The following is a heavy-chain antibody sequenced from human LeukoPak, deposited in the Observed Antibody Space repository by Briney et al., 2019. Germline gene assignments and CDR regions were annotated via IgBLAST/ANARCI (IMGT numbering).Heavy chain of an antibody. D-gene: IGHD1-26*01. CDR2: IIPIFGTA. CDR3: ARVSVGATTSAFDY. J-gene: IGHJ4*02. CDR1: GGTFSSYA. Sequence: SVKVSCKASGGTFSSYAISWVRQAPGQGLEWMGGIIPIFGTANYAQKFQGRVTITTDGSTSTAYMELSSLRSEDTAVYYCARVSVGATTSAFDYWGQGTLVTVSS. V-gene: IGHV1-69*05.